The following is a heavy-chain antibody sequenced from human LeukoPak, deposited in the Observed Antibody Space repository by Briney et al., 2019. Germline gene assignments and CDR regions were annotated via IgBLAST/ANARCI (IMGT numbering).Heavy chain of an antibody. V-gene: IGHV3-9*01. Sequence: GGSLRLSCAASGFTFDDHAMHWVRQAPGKGLEWVSSISWNRGSIGYADSVKGRFTISRDNAKISLYLQMNSLRDEDTAVYYCARGSMEVDYWGQGTLVTVSS. CDR3: ARGSMEVDY. CDR2: ISWNRGSI. J-gene: IGHJ4*02. CDR1: GFTFDDHA. D-gene: IGHD2/OR15-2a*01.